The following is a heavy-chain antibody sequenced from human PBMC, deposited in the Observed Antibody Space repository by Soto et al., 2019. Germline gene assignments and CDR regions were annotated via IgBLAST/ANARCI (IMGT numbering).Heavy chain of an antibody. J-gene: IGHJ6*02. CDR3: ARVFDGSGSYYKNYYYYGMDV. CDR1: RFTLSDYY. V-gene: IGHV3-11*04. CDR2: ISSSSSTI. D-gene: IGHD3-10*01. Sequence: PGGSLRLSCAASRFTLSDYYMSWIRQAPGKGLEWVSYISSSSSTIYYADSVKGRFTISRDNAKNSLYLQMNSLRDEDTAVYYCARVFDGSGSYYKNYYYYGMDVWGQGTTVTVSS.